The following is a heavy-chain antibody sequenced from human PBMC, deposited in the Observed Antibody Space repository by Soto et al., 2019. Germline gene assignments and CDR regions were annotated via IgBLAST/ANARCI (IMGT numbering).Heavy chain of an antibody. D-gene: IGHD3-9*01. CDR2: ISYDGSNK. V-gene: IGHV3-30*18. J-gene: IGHJ5*02. Sequence: PGGSLRLSCAASGFTFSSYGMHWVRQAPGKGLEWVAVISYDGSNKYYADSVKGRFTISRDNSKNTLYLQMNSLRAEDTAVYYCAEDRPPKEKYYDILTGASSFDPWGQGTLVTVSS. CDR1: GFTFSSYG. CDR3: AEDRPPKEKYYDILTGASSFDP.